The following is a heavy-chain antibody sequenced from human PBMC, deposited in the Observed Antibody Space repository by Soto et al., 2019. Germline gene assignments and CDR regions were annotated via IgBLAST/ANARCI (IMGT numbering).Heavy chain of an antibody. V-gene: IGHV3-64D*06. D-gene: IGHD5-12*01. CDR2: ISSEGAST. CDR3: VKDRYVED. CDR1: VFIFSSYA. J-gene: IGHJ4*02. Sequence: PGGSLRLSCSVSVFIFSSYAMHWVRQAPGKGLEYVASISSEGASTYYADSVKGRFIISRDNSKNTLYLQMSSLRAEDTAGYYCVKDRYVEDWGQGILVTV.